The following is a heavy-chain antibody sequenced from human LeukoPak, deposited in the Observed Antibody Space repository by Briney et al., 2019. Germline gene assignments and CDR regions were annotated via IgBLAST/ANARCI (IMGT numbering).Heavy chain of an antibody. J-gene: IGHJ4*02. V-gene: IGHV3-30*02. CDR3: AKANEAYCGGDCAFDY. D-gene: IGHD2-21*02. Sequence: GGSLRLSCAASGFTFSSYGMHWVRQAPGKGLEWVAFIRYDGSNKYYADSVKGRFTISRDNSKNTLYLQMNSLRAEDTAVYYCAKANEAYCGGDCAFDYWGQGTLVTVSS. CDR2: IRYDGSNK. CDR1: GFTFSSYG.